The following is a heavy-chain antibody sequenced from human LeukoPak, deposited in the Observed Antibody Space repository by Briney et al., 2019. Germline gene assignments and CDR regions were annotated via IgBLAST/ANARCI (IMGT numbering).Heavy chain of an antibody. CDR2: IYYSGST. Sequence: SETLSLTCTVSGGSISSYYWSWIRQPPGKGLEWIGYIYYSGSTNYNPSLKSRVTISVDTSKNQLSLKLSSVTAADTAVYYCARGPSGYFLYFQHWGQGTLVTVSS. J-gene: IGHJ1*01. V-gene: IGHV4-59*08. CDR1: GGSISSYY. D-gene: IGHD3-22*01. CDR3: ARGPSGYFLYFQH.